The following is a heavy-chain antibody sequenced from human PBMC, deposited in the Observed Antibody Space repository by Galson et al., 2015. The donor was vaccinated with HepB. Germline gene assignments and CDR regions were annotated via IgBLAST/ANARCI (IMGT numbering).Heavy chain of an antibody. CDR3: AKNRGLSKYLQDY. V-gene: IGHV3-23*01. J-gene: IGHJ4*02. Sequence: SLRLSCAASGFTFRDYAMSWVRQAPGNGLDWVSGISADAGSTYYADSVKGRFTISRDDSKNTLYLEMNSLRAEDSALYYCAKNRGLSKYLQDYWGQGALVTVSS. D-gene: IGHD5/OR15-5a*01. CDR2: ISADAGST. CDR1: GFTFRDYA.